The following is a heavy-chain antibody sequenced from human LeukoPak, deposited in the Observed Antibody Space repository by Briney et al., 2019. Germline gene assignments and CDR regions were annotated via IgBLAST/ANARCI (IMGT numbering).Heavy chain of an antibody. V-gene: IGHV4-30-4*01. CDR3: ARAGWTSGWDSYSYGMDV. Sequence: PSQTLSLTCSVSGGSISSGNYYWSWIRQPPGKGLEWIGNIYYNGSTFYNPSLKSRLTTSVDTSKNQFSLKLSSVTAADTAVYYCARAGWTSGWDSYSYGMDVWGQGTTVAVSS. D-gene: IGHD6-19*01. CDR2: IYYNGST. J-gene: IGHJ6*02. CDR1: GGSISSGNYY.